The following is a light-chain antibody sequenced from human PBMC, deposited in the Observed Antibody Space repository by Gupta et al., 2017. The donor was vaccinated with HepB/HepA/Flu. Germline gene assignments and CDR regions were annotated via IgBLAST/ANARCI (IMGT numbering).Light chain of an antibody. CDR1: QSVSVY. V-gene: IGKV1-5*03. Sequence: DIQMTQSPSTLSASVGDRVTITCRASQSVSVYLAWYQQKPRKAPRLLIYAASSLQSGVPSRFSGSGAGTEFTLTISSLEPDDFATYYCQQYDTYPWTFGQGTKVEVK. CDR2: AAS. CDR3: QQYDTYPWT. J-gene: IGKJ1*01.